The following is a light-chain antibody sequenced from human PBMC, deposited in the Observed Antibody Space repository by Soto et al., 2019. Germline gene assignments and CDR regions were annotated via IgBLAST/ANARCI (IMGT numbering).Light chain of an antibody. CDR3: QEYNSYPVS. CDR2: DAS. V-gene: IGKV1-5*01. Sequence: DIQVTQCPATLSAXXGDIVTISCRARQSIGTWLAWYQQKPGKAPKLLIYDASTLESGVPSRFSGSGSGTEFTLTISSLQPEDVATYYCQEYNSYPVSFGQGTRLEIK. CDR1: QSIGTW. J-gene: IGKJ5*01.